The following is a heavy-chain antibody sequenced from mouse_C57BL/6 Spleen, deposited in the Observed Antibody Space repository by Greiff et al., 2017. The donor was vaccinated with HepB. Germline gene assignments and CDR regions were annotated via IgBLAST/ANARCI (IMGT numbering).Heavy chain of an antibody. CDR3: ARGPVRGFAY. Sequence: EVKLMESGPVLVKPGASVKMSCKASGYTFTDYYMNWVKQSHGKSLEWIGVINPYNGGTSYNQKFKGKATLTVDKSSSTAYMELNSLTSEDSAVYYCARGPVRGFAYWGQGTLVTVSA. CDR2: INPYNGGT. V-gene: IGHV1-19*01. CDR1: GYTFTDYY. J-gene: IGHJ3*01.